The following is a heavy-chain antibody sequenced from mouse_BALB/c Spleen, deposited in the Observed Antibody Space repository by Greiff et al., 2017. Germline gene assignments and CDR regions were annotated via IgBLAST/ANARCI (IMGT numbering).Heavy chain of an antibody. J-gene: IGHJ4*01. V-gene: IGHV5-17*02. CDR2: ISSGSSTI. CDR3: ASEDY. Sequence: EVQVVESGGGLVQPGGSRKLSCAASGFTFSSFGMHWVRQAPEKGLEWVAYISSGSSTIYYADTVQGRFTISRDNPKNTLFLQMTSLRSEDTAMYYCASEDYWGQGTSVTVSS. CDR1: GFTFSSFG.